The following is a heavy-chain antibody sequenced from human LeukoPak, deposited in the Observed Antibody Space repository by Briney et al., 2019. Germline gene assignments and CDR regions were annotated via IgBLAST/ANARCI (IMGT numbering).Heavy chain of an antibody. CDR1: GFTFTDEY. CDR2: INPYSGAI. J-gene: IGHJ4*02. CDR3: ARIRYYYGSGSYSLGY. V-gene: IGHV1-2*02. Sequence: ASVTVSCKSSGFTFTDEYIHWVRQAPGQGLEWMGWINPYSGAINYAQKFQGRVTLTRDTSISTAYMELSRLISDETAVYYCARIRYYYGSGSYSLGYWGQGTLVTVSS. D-gene: IGHD3-10*01.